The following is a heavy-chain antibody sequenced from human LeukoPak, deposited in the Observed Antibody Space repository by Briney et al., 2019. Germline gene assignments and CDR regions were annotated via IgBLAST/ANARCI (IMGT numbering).Heavy chain of an antibody. J-gene: IGHJ6*03. CDR1: GYTFTGYY. CDR2: INANSGDT. V-gene: IGHV1-2*02. CDR3: ARDNEYQLPVVPNYYYYMDV. D-gene: IGHD2-2*01. Sequence: ASVKVSCKASGYTFTGYYMHWVRQAPGQGLEWMGWINANSGDTNYAQKFQGRVTMTGDTSIGTAYMELSSLRSDDTAVYYCARDNEYQLPVVPNYYYYMDVWGKGTTVTISS.